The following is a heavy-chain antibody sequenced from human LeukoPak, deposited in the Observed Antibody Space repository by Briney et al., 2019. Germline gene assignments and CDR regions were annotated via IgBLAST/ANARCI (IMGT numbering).Heavy chain of an antibody. Sequence: PXETLSLTCTVSGGSISSSSYYWGWIRQPPGKGLEWIGSIYYSGSTYYNPSLKSRVTISVDTSKNQSSLKLSSVTAADTAVYYCASWTYYDFWSGYSHPYYFDYWGQGTLVTVSS. J-gene: IGHJ4*02. CDR1: GGSISSSSYY. D-gene: IGHD3-3*01. CDR3: ASWTYYDFWSGYSHPYYFDY. V-gene: IGHV4-39*01. CDR2: IYYSGST.